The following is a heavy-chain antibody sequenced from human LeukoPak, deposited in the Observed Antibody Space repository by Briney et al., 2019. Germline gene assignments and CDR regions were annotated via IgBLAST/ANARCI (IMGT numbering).Heavy chain of an antibody. D-gene: IGHD4-17*01. V-gene: IGHV4-59*08. J-gene: IGHJ4*02. CDR2: IYYSGST. CDR1: GGSISSYY. CDR3: ASYGDYLRYYFDY. Sequence: SSETLSLTCTVSGGSISSYYWSWIRQPPGKGLEWIGYIYYSGSTNYNPSLKSRVTISVDTSKNQLSLKLSSVTAADTAVYYCASYGDYLRYYFDYWGQGTLVTVSS.